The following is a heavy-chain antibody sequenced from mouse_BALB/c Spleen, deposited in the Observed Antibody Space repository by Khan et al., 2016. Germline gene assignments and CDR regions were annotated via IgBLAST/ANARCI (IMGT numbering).Heavy chain of an antibody. CDR1: GFTFSNYW. V-gene: IGHV6-6*02. J-gene: IGHJ3*01. CDR3: PDSLFAY. CDR2: IRLKSNNYAT. Sequence: EVKLEESGGGLVQPGGSMKLSCVASGFTFSNYWMNWVRQSPEKGLEWVAEIRLKSNNYATHYAESVKGRFTISRDDSKSSVYLQMNNLRAEDTGLYFCPDSLFAYWGQGTLVTVSA.